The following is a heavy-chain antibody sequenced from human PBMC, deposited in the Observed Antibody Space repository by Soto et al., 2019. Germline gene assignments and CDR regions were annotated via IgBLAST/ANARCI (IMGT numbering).Heavy chain of an antibody. V-gene: IGHV4-59*01. CDR1: GGSISSYY. Sequence: PSETLSLTCTVSGGSISSYYWSWIRQPPGKGLGWIGYIYYSGCTNYNPSLKSRVTISVDTSKNQLSLKLSSVTAADTAVYYCARGGFWSGYFRYYYYGMDVWGQGTTVTVSS. J-gene: IGHJ6*02. CDR2: IYYSGCT. D-gene: IGHD3-3*01. CDR3: ARGGFWSGYFRYYYYGMDV.